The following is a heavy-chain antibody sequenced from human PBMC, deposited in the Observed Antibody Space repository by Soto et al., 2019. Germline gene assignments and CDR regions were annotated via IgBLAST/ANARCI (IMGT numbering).Heavy chain of an antibody. J-gene: IGHJ4*02. CDR2: IYYSGST. V-gene: IGHV4-34*01. D-gene: IGHD5-12*01. CDR1: GGSFSGYY. Sequence: SETLSLTCAVYGGSFSGYYWSWIRQPPGEGLEWIGRIYYSGSTYYNPALKSRVTISVDTSKNQFSLKMDSVTAADTAVYFCARPLLGATILSGFDSWGRGILVTVSS. CDR3: ARPLLGATILSGFDS.